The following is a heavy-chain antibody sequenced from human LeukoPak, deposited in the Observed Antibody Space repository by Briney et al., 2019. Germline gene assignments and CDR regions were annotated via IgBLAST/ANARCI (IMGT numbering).Heavy chain of an antibody. CDR2: INSDVSAT. J-gene: IGHJ3*02. Sequence: PGGSLRLSCAASRFTFSSYWMHWVRQAPGKGLVWVSRINSDVSATRYADSVKGRFTFSRDNAKNTLYLQMISLRAEDTAVYYCARGANRAYCSGDTCFDAFDIWGQGTMVTVSS. CDR1: RFTFSSYW. V-gene: IGHV3-74*01. CDR3: ARGANRAYCSGDTCFDAFDI. D-gene: IGHD2-15*01.